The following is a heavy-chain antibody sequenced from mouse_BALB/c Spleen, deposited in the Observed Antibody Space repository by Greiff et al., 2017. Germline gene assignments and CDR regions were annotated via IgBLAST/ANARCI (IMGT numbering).Heavy chain of an antibody. D-gene: IGHD6-1*01. Sequence: EVNVVESGGGLVKPGGSLKLSCAASGFTFSSYTMSWVRQTPEKRLEWVATISSGGSYTYYPDSVKGRFTISRDNAKNTLYLQMSSLKSEDTAMYYCTRSASRGPFDYWGQGTTLTVSS. CDR1: GFTFSSYT. V-gene: IGHV5-6-4*01. CDR3: TRSASRGPFDY. CDR2: ISSGGSYT. J-gene: IGHJ2*01.